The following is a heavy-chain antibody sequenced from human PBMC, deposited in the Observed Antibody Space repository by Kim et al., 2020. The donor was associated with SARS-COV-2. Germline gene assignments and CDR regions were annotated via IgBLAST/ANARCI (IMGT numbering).Heavy chain of an antibody. CDR1: GFSLSTSGMC. D-gene: IGHD2-2*01. Sequence: SGPTLVNPTQTLTLTCTFSGFSLSTSGMCVSWIRQPPGKALEWLALIDWDDDKYYSTSLKTRLTISKDTSKNQVVLTMTNMDPVDTATYYCARIPIVVVPAAMPYYYYGMDVWGQGTTVTVSS. J-gene: IGHJ6*02. CDR3: ARIPIVVVPAAMPYYYYGMDV. V-gene: IGHV2-70*01. CDR2: IDWDDDK.